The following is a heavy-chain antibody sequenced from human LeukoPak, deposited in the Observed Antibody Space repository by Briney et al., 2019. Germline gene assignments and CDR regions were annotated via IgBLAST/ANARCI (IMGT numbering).Heavy chain of an antibody. Sequence: SETLSLTCAVYGASFSGYHWSWIRQSPGKGLEWIGEIFHSGTTNYNPSLKSRVTMSVDTSKNHFSLKLRSVTAADTAVYYCARHARVAAHTNHLDYWGQGTLVTVSS. V-gene: IGHV4-34*12. J-gene: IGHJ4*02. CDR2: IFHSGTT. CDR1: GASFSGYH. D-gene: IGHD6-6*01. CDR3: ARHARVAAHTNHLDY.